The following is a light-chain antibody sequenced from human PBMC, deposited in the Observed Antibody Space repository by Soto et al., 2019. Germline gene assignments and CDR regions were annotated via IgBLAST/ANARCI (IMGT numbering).Light chain of an antibody. V-gene: IGLV2-14*01. CDR2: DVS. J-gene: IGLJ2*01. CDR1: SSDVGGYNY. Sequence: ALTQPASVSGSPGQSITISCTGTSSDVGGYNYVSWYQQHPGKAPKLMIYDVSNRPSGVSNRFSGSKSGNTASLTISGLQAEDEADYYCSSYTSSSTLEWVFGGGTKVTVL. CDR3: SSYTSSSTLEWV.